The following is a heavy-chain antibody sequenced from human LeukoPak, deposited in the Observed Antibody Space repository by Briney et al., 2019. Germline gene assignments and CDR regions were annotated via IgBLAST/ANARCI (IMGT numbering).Heavy chain of an antibody. D-gene: IGHD3-10*01. CDR1: GGSISSYY. CDR3: ARAQLWFGEPHGWFDP. J-gene: IGHJ5*02. Sequence: SETLSLTCTVSGGSISSYYWSWIGQPPGKGLEWIWYIYYSGSTNYNPSLKSRVTISVDTSKNQFSLKLSSVTAADTAVYYCARAQLWFGEPHGWFDPWGQGTLVTVSS. V-gene: IGHV4-59*01. CDR2: IYYSGST.